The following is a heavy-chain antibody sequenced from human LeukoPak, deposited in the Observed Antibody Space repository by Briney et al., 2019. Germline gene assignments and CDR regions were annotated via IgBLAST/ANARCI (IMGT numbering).Heavy chain of an antibody. CDR2: IWFDESNK. CDR1: GFTFNNYG. Sequence: PGGSLRLSCAASGFTFNNYGMHWVRQAPGKGLEWLAFIWFDESNKFYAASVRGRFTISRDNSKNTLYLQMNSLRAEDTAVYYCARDCLYCTPATCSSHLPEPPSLDYCGQGTLVTDSS. CDR3: ARDCLYCTPATCSSHLPEPPSLDY. D-gene: IGHD2-8*01. V-gene: IGHV3-33*01. J-gene: IGHJ4*02.